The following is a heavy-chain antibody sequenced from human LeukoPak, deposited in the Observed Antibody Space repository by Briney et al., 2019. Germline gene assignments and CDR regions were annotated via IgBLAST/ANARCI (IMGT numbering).Heavy chain of an antibody. CDR1: GFTFSSFG. J-gene: IGHJ4*02. CDR2: ISFDGIQK. CDR3: AKAFYDSSGRTLGDYLDY. D-gene: IGHD3-22*01. V-gene: IGHV3-30*18. Sequence: GGSLRLSCAASGFTFSSFGMHWVRQAPGKGLEWVAVISFDGIQKYYPDSVRGRFTISRDNSKNTLSLQMNSLRAEDTALYYCAKAFYDSSGRTLGDYLDYWGQGTLVTVSS.